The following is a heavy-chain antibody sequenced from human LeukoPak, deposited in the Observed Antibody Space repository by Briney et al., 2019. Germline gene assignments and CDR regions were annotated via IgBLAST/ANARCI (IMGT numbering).Heavy chain of an antibody. Sequence: KSSETLSLTCTVSGYSISSGYYWGWIRQPPGKGLEWIGSIYHSGSTYYNPSLKSRVTISVDTSKNRFSLKLNSVTAADTAVYYCAGQGGRLTANPFDYWGQGTLVTVSS. CDR1: GYSISSGYY. CDR2: IYHSGST. J-gene: IGHJ4*02. V-gene: IGHV4-38-2*02. D-gene: IGHD1-20*01. CDR3: AGQGGRLTANPFDY.